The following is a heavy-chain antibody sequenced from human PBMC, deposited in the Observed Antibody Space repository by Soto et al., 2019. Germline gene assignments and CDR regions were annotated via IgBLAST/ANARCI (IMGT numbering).Heavy chain of an antibody. CDR2: IYYSGST. Sequence: QVQLQESGPGLVKPSETLSLTCTVSGGSISSYYWSWIRQPPGKGLEWIGYIYYSGSTNYNPSLKSRVTISVDTSKNQFSLKLSSVTAADTAVYYCASSLYYYDSSGLGVFDYWGQGTLVTVSS. CDR3: ASSLYYYDSSGLGVFDY. D-gene: IGHD3-22*01. CDR1: GGSISSYY. V-gene: IGHV4-59*01. J-gene: IGHJ4*02.